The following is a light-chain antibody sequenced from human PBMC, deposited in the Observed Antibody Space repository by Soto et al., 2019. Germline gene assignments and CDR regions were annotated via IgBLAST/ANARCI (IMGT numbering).Light chain of an antibody. CDR2: DVS. J-gene: IGLJ2*01. V-gene: IGLV2-14*03. Sequence: QSALTQPASVSGSPGQSITISCTGTSSDIGGYNYVSWYQQHLGKAPKLMIYDVSDRPSGVSNRFSGSKSGNTASLTISGLQAEDEADYYCASYASSNTVLFGGGTQLTVL. CDR3: ASYASSNTVL. CDR1: SSDIGGYNY.